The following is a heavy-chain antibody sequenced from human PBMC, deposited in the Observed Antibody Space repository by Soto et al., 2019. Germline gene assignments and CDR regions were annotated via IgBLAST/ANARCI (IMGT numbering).Heavy chain of an antibody. Sequence: HPGGSLRLSCAASGFTFSSYAMSWVRQAPGKGLEWVSAISGSGGSTYYADSVKGRFTISRDNSKNTLYLQMNSLRAEDTAVYYCAKGVVVVAATPSVFDYWGQGTLVTVSS. CDR3: AKGVVVVAATPSVFDY. CDR2: ISGSGGST. J-gene: IGHJ4*02. D-gene: IGHD2-15*01. V-gene: IGHV3-23*01. CDR1: GFTFSSYA.